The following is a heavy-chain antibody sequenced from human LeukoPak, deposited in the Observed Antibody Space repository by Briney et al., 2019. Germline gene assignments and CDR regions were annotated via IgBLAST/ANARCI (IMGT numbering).Heavy chain of an antibody. D-gene: IGHD5-18*01. Sequence: SETLSLTCTVSGGSISTYYWSWIRQPPGKGLEWIGYIYYSGSTNYNPSLKSRVTISVDTSKNQFSLKLSSVTAADTAVYYCASHSLQLWFNYWGQGTLVTVSS. CDR2: IYYSGST. CDR1: GGSISTYY. J-gene: IGHJ4*02. CDR3: ASHSLQLWFNY. V-gene: IGHV4-59*01.